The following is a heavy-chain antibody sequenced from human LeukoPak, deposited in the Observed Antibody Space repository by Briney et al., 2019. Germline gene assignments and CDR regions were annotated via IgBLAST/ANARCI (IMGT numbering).Heavy chain of an antibody. CDR1: GGSINDYY. J-gene: IGHJ3*02. D-gene: IGHD6-19*01. Sequence: SETLSLTCTVSGGSINDYYWTWIRQPPGKGLEWIGFISYSGTTKYNPSLNGRVTISGDTSKSQVSLNLTSVSAADTAVYYCAKGSSGWSNDPFDIWGQGTMVTASS. CDR3: AKGSSGWSNDPFDI. CDR2: ISYSGTT. V-gene: IGHV4-59*01.